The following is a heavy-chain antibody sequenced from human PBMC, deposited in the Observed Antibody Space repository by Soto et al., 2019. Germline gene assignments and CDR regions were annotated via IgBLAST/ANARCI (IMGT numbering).Heavy chain of an antibody. J-gene: IGHJ6*02. Sequence: ETLPLTCAVSGGSISSSNWWSWVRQPPGKGLEWIGEIYHSGSTNYNPSLKSRVTISVDKSKNQFSLKLSSVTAADTAVYYCARRPIVVVPAAMYDYHYGMDVWGQGTTV. CDR2: IYHSGST. D-gene: IGHD2-2*01. V-gene: IGHV4-4*02. CDR3: ARRPIVVVPAAMYDYHYGMDV. CDR1: GGSISSSNW.